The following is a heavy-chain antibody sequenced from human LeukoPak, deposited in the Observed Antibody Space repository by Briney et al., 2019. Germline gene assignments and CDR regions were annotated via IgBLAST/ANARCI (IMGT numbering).Heavy chain of an antibody. V-gene: IGHV4-39*01. CDR2: IYYSGST. D-gene: IGHD6-19*01. CDR1: GGSISSSSYY. CDR3: ARRRRIAVAGLGGYFDY. Sequence: TSDTLSLTCTVSGGSISSSSYYWGWIRQPPGRGLEWFGSIYYSGSTYYTPSLKSRVTISVDTSKNQFSLKLSSVTAADTAVYYCARRRRIAVAGLGGYFDYWGQGTLVTVSS. J-gene: IGHJ4*02.